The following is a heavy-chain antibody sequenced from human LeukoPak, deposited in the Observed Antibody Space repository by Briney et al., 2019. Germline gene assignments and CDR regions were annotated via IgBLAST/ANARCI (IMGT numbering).Heavy chain of an antibody. Sequence: GGSLRLSCAASGFTFSSYEMNWVRQAPGKGLEWISYISNSGSVIHYADSVKGRFTISRDNAKNSLYLQMNSLRAEDTAVYYCARDGRRWLQSFTYWGQGTLVTVSS. CDR1: GFTFSSYE. CDR2: ISNSGSVI. CDR3: ARDGRRWLQSFTY. V-gene: IGHV3-48*03. J-gene: IGHJ4*02. D-gene: IGHD5-24*01.